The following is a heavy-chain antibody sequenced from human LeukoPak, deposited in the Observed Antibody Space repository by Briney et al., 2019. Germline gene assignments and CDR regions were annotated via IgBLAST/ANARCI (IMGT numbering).Heavy chain of an antibody. D-gene: IGHD3-22*01. J-gene: IGHJ4*02. V-gene: IGHV4-4*09. CDR1: GESISSHY. Sequence: ASEILSLTCSVSGESISSHYWSWIRQPPGKGLEWIGYIYTSGRTNYNPSLKSRVSISVDSSKHPSSLKLSSVTAADTAVYYCARHQDYDSSGYFDYWGQGTLVTVSS. CDR2: IYTSGRT. CDR3: ARHQDYDSSGYFDY.